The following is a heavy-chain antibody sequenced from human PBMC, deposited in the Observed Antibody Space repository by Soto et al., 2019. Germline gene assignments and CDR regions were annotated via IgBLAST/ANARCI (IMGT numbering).Heavy chain of an antibody. Sequence: SLRLSCAASGFTFTAYYMTWVRQVPGKGLEWVASINKDGSKQYYVDSVKGRFTISRDNAMNSLYLQMNSLRAGDTALYYCSRENWFQDYWGQGTLVTVSS. CDR2: INKDGSKQ. J-gene: IGHJ4*02. CDR3: SRENWFQDY. D-gene: IGHD3-10*01. V-gene: IGHV3-7*03. CDR1: GFTFTAYY.